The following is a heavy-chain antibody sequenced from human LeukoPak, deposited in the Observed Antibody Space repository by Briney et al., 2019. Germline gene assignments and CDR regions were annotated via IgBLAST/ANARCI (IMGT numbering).Heavy chain of an antibody. CDR3: ARDRGGGSGYAFNY. J-gene: IGHJ4*02. D-gene: IGHD2-2*01. CDR2: VYHTGSA. V-gene: IGHV4-59*01. Sequence: PSETLSLTCTVSGGSITTYYWTWIRQPPGKGLKWIGYVYHTGSATYNPSLKSRVTISVDMSKNQFSLKLTSVTAADTAVYYCARDRGGGSGYAFNYWGQGTLVTVSS. CDR1: GGSITTYY.